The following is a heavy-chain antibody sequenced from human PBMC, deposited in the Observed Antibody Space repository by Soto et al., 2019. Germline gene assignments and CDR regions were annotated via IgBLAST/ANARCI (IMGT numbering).Heavy chain of an antibody. CDR2: IIPIFGTA. CDR3: ARDRSKVAARKDAFDI. Sequence: SVKVSCKASGGTFSSYAISWVRQAPGQGLEWMGGIIPIFGTANYAQKFQGRVTITADESTSTAYMELSSLRSEDTAVYYCARDRSKVAARKDAFDIWGQGTMVTVSS. CDR1: GGTFSSYA. J-gene: IGHJ3*02. V-gene: IGHV1-69*13. D-gene: IGHD1-26*01.